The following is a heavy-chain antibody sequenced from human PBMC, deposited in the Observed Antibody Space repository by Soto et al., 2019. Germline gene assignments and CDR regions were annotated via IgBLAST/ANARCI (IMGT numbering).Heavy chain of an antibody. J-gene: IGHJ4*02. Sequence: EASVKVSCKASGGTFSSYAISWVRQAPGQGLEWMGGIIPIFGTANYAQKFQGRVTITADESTSTAYMELSSLRSEDTAVYYCARGHSSGYYYFDYWGQGTLVTVSS. CDR1: GGTFSSYA. V-gene: IGHV1-69*13. CDR3: ARGHSSGYYYFDY. D-gene: IGHD3-22*01. CDR2: IIPIFGTA.